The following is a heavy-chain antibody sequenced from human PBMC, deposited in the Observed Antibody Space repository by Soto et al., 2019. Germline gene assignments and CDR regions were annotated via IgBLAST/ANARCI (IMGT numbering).Heavy chain of an antibody. CDR2: INPSTGAT. Sequence: GVSVQVSCKASGFPLLNDYIHWVRQAPRQGLEWMGMINPSTGATRYSEQFRGRVTVTWDTSTSTVYMELSSLRSEDGAVNHCTGPRGGLNIWGNGTMGTVS. D-gene: IGHD2-15*01. V-gene: IGHV1-46*01. CDR1: GFPLLNDY. CDR3: TGPRGGLNI. J-gene: IGHJ3*02.